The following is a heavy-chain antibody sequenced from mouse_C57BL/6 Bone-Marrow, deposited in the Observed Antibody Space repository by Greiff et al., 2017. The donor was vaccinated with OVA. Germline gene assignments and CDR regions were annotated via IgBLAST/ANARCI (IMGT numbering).Heavy chain of an antibody. CDR1: GYTFTDYN. Sequence: VQLQQSGPELVKPGASVKMSCKASGYTFTDYNMHWMKQSHGKSLEWIGYINPNNGGTSYNQKFKGKATLTVNKSSSTAYMELRSLTSEDSAVYYCARDYDYDGFYAMDYWGQGTSVTVSS. CDR3: ARDYDYDGFYAMDY. D-gene: IGHD2-4*01. J-gene: IGHJ4*01. V-gene: IGHV1-22*01. CDR2: INPNNGGT.